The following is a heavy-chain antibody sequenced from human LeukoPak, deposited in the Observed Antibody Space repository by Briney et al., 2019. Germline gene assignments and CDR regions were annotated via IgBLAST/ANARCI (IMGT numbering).Heavy chain of an antibody. CDR3: ARAPYYDSSGYYYGFTSYYYYGMDV. D-gene: IGHD3-22*01. J-gene: IGHJ6*02. V-gene: IGHV4-59*01. CDR2: IYYSGST. CDR1: GGSISSYY. Sequence: SETLSLTCTVSGGSISSYYWSWIRQPPGKGLEWIGYIYYSGSTNYNPSLKSRVTISVGTSKNQFSLKLSSVTAADTAVYYCARAPYYDSSGYYYGFTSYYYYGMDVWGQGTTVTVSS.